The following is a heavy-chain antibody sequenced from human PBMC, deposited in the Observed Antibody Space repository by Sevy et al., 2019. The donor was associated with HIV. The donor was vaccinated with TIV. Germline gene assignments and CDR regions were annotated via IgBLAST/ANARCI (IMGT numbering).Heavy chain of an antibody. Sequence: GGSLRLSCAASGFTFSNAWMSWVRQAPGKGLEWVGHIKSKTDGGTTDYAAPVKGRFTISRDDSKNTLYLQMNSLKTEDTAVYYCTTDPNVVVPAAIRYFDYWGQGTLVTVSS. J-gene: IGHJ4*02. CDR2: IKSKTDGGTT. V-gene: IGHV3-15*01. CDR3: TTDPNVVVPAAIRYFDY. D-gene: IGHD2-2*01. CDR1: GFTFSNAW.